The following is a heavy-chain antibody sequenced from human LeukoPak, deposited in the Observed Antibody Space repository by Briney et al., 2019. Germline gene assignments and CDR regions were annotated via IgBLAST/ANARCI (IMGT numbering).Heavy chain of an antibody. D-gene: IGHD2-21*02. CDR2: ISGSGGST. CDR1: GFTFSSYA. V-gene: IGHV3-23*01. J-gene: IGHJ3*02. CDR3: ASSFTYCGGDCYSGLDAFDI. Sequence: PGGSLRLSCAASGFTFSSYAMSWVRQAPGKGLEWVSAISGSGGSTYYADSVKGRFTISRDNAKNSLYLQMNSLRAEDTAVYYCASSFTYCGGDCYSGLDAFDIWGQGTMVTVSS.